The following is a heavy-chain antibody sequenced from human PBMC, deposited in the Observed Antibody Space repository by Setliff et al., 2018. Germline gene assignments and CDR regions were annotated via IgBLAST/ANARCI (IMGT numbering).Heavy chain of an antibody. CDR1: GYTLTELS. J-gene: IGHJ3*02. Sequence: ASVKVSCKVSGYTLTELSMHWVRQAPGKGLEWMGGFDPEDGETIYAQKFQGRVTMTEDTSTDTAYMELSSLRSEDTAVYYCALSLAAAGHDAFDIWGQGTMVTVSS. CDR2: FDPEDGET. CDR3: ALSLAAAGHDAFDI. V-gene: IGHV1-24*01. D-gene: IGHD6-13*01.